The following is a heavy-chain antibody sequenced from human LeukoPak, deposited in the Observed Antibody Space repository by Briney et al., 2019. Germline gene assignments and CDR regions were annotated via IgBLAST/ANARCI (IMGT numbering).Heavy chain of an antibody. CDR3: ARKEGYSYGYYYCGMDV. J-gene: IGHJ6*02. CDR2: INSDGSST. D-gene: IGHD5-18*01. CDR1: GFTFSSYW. V-gene: IGHV3-74*01. Sequence: GGSLRLSCAASGFTFSSYWMHWVRQAPGKGLVWVSRINSDGSSTSYADSVKGQFTISRDNAKNTLYLQMNSLRAEDTAVYYCARKEGYSYGYYYCGMDVWGQGTTVTVSS.